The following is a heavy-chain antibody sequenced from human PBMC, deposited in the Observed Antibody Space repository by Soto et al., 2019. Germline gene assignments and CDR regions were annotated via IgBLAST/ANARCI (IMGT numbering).Heavy chain of an antibody. J-gene: IGHJ4*02. CDR1: GFTFSSYA. CDR2: ISGSGGST. D-gene: IGHD5-18*01. V-gene: IGHV3-23*01. Sequence: EVQLLESGGGLVQPGGSLRLSCAASGFTFSSYAMSWVRQAPGKGLEWVSAISGSGGSTYYADSVKGRFTISRDNSKNTLYLQMNSLRAEDTAVYYCVKDGPHTAMVMGRGGFFDYWGQGTLVTVSS. CDR3: VKDGPHTAMVMGRGGFFDY.